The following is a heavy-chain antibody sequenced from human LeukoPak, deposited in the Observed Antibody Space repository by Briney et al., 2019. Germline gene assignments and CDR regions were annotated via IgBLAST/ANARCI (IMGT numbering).Heavy chain of an antibody. CDR2: ISSSGSTI. CDR1: GFTFSSYA. J-gene: IGHJ4*02. D-gene: IGHD6-13*01. CDR3: ASDGIAVDRGIGYFDY. V-gene: IGHV3-48*03. Sequence: GGSLRLSCAASGFTFSSYAMNWVRQAPGKGLEWVSYISSSGSTIYYADSVKGRFTISRDNAKNSLYLQMNSLRAEDTALYYCASDGIAVDRGIGYFDYWGQGTLVTVSS.